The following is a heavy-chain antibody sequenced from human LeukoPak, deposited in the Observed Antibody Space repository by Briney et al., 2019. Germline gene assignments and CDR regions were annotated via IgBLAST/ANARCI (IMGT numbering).Heavy chain of an antibody. D-gene: IGHD4-17*01. V-gene: IGHV3-48*03. CDR2: ISSSGSTI. J-gene: IGHJ4*02. CDR1: GFTFSSYE. Sequence: GGPLRLSCAASGFTFSSYEMNWVRQAPGKGLEWVSYISSSGSTIYYADSVKGRFTISRDNAKNSLYLQMNSLRAEDTAVYYCARDKIPTVTPFDYWGQGTLVTVSS. CDR3: ARDKIPTVTPFDY.